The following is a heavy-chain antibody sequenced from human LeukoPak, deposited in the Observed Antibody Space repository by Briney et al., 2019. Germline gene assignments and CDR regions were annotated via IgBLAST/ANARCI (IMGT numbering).Heavy chain of an antibody. CDR1: GGSISSGSYY. CDR3: ARDWEGYFDY. D-gene: IGHD1-26*01. V-gene: IGHV4-61*02. Sequence: SQTLSLTCTVSGGSISSGSYYWSWIRQPAGKGLEWIGRIYTSGSTNYNPSLKSRVTISVDTSKNQFSLKLSSVTAADTAVYYCARDWEGYFDYWGQGTLVTVSS. CDR2: IYTSGST. J-gene: IGHJ4*02.